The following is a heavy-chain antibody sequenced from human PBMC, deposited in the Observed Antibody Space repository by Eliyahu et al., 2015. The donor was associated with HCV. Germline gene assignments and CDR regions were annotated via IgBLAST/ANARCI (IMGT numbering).Heavy chain of an antibody. CDR1: GFTFSTYG. CDR3: VKGFRLMDV. Sequence: EVQLVESGGGLVQPGGSXRLXXXASGFTFSTYGMHWVRQAPGKGLEDVSAILGHGRSTYYADSVEGRFTISRDNSKNTLYLQMSSLRTEDTAVYYCVKGFRLMDVWGKGTTVTVSS. CDR2: ILGHGRST. J-gene: IGHJ6*03. V-gene: IGHV3-64D*06.